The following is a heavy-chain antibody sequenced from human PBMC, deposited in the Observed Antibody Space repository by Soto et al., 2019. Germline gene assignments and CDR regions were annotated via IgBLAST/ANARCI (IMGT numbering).Heavy chain of an antibody. CDR3: ARGVLSKEDYYYGMDV. CDR1: GGSFSCYY. Sequence: PSETLSLTCAVYGGSFSCYYLSWIRQHPGKGLEWIGEINHSGSTNYNPSLKSRVTISVDTSKNQFSLKLSSVTAADTAVYYCARGVLSKEDYYYGMDVWGQGTTVTVSS. J-gene: IGHJ6*02. CDR2: INHSGST. D-gene: IGHD6-6*01. V-gene: IGHV4-34*01.